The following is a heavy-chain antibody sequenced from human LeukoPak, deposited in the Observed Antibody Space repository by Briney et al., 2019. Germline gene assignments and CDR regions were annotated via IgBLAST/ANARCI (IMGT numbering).Heavy chain of an antibody. CDR1: GFSFSRYW. Sequence: GGSLRLSCAASGFSFSRYWMSWVRQAPVRGLECVANIKPDGSEIYYVDSVKGRFTISRDNAKNALYLHMNSLRPEDTAIYYCARDEVEGPTKFDSWGQGIRVTVSS. D-gene: IGHD5-24*01. V-gene: IGHV3-7*01. J-gene: IGHJ5*01. CDR2: IKPDGSEI. CDR3: ARDEVEGPTKFDS.